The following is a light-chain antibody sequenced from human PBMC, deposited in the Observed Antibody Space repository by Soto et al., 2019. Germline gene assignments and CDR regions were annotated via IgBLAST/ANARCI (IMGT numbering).Light chain of an antibody. CDR3: QVWDTTSDHWM. Sequence: SYELTQPPSVSVAPRQTATITCGGNNIGSRSVHWYQQKSGQAPVLVVFDDSVRPSGIPERISGYNSRNTATLTISGVEAGDEADYYCQVWDTTSDHWMFGGGTKLTVL. CDR1: NIGSRS. V-gene: IGLV3-21*02. CDR2: DDS. J-gene: IGLJ3*02.